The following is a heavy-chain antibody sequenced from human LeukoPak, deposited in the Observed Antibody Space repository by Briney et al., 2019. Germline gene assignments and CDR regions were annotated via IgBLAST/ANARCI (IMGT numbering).Heavy chain of an antibody. J-gene: IGHJ3*02. CDR2: ISGSGGST. D-gene: IGHD2-2*01. Sequence: GGPLRLSCAASGFTFSSYAMSWVRHAPGKGLEGVSAISGSGGSTYYADSVKGRFTISRDNSKNTLYLQMNSLRAEDTAVYYCAKGKDIVVVPATLGHAFDILSQGTMVTVSS. V-gene: IGHV3-23*01. CDR3: AKGKDIVVVPATLGHAFDI. CDR1: GFTFSSYA.